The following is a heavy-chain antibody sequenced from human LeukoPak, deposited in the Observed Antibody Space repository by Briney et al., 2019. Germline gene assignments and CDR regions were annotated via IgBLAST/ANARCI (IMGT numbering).Heavy chain of an antibody. CDR3: AKGVVPAAENDY. J-gene: IGHJ4*02. D-gene: IGHD2-2*01. CDR2: ISYDGSNK. V-gene: IGHV3-30*18. CDR1: GFTFDDYA. Sequence: HSGGSLRLSCAASGFTFDDYAMHWVRQAPGKGLEWVAVISYDGSNKYYADSVKGRFTISRDNSKNTLYLQMNSLRAEDTAVYYCAKGVVPAAENDYWGQGTLVTVSS.